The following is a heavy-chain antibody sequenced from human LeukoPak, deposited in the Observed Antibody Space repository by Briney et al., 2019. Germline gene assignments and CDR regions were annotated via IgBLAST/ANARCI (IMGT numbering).Heavy chain of an antibody. CDR3: ARNYYGSGSYYNSFDY. CDR2: THYNSKWYT. V-gene: IGHV6-1*01. J-gene: IGHJ4*02. D-gene: IGHD3-10*01. CDR1: GDSVSSNSAA. Sequence: SQTLSLTCAISGDSVSSNSAAWSWIRQSPSRGLEWLGRTHYNSKWYTDYALSVKSRITINPDTSKNQFSLQLNSVTPEDTAVYYCARNYYGSGSYYNSFDYWGQGILVTVSS.